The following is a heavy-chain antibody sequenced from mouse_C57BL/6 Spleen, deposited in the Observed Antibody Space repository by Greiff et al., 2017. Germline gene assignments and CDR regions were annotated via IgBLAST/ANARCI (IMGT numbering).Heavy chain of an antibody. CDR2: ISDGGSYT. V-gene: IGHV5-4*01. J-gene: IGHJ2*01. CDR3: ARAPYYSNSYFDY. CDR1: GFTFSSYA. D-gene: IGHD2-5*01. Sequence: EVQLVESGGGLVKPGGSLKLSCAASGFTFSSYAMSWVRQTPEKRLEWVATISDGGSYTYYPDNVKGRFTISRDNAKNNLYLQMSHLKSEDTAMYYCARAPYYSNSYFDYWGQGTTLTVSS.